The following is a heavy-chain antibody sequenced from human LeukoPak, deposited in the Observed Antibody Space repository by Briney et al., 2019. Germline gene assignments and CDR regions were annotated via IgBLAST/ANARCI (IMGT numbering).Heavy chain of an antibody. CDR1: GFTFSSYA. V-gene: IGHV3-30-3*02. Sequence: GRSLRLSCAASGFTFSSYAMHWVRQAPGKGLEWVAVISYDGSNKYYADSVKGRFTISRDNSKNTLYLQMNSLRAEDTAVYYCAKLGYCSTTSCTTNWFDPWGQGTLVTVSS. CDR2: ISYDGSNK. D-gene: IGHD2-2*01. J-gene: IGHJ5*02. CDR3: AKLGYCSTTSCTTNWFDP.